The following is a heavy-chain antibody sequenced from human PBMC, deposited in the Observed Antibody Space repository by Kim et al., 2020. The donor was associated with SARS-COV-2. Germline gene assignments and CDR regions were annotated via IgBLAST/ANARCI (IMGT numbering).Heavy chain of an antibody. D-gene: IGHD6-13*01. J-gene: IGHJ2*01. V-gene: IGHV1-8*01. CDR3: ARVYAGHSSSPRVQYWYFDL. CDR1: GYTFTSYD. CDR2: MNPNSGNT. Sequence: ASVKVSCKASGYTFTSYDINWVRQATGQGLEWMGWMNPNSGNTGYAQKFQGRVTMTRNTSISTAYMELSSLRSEDTAVYYCARVYAGHSSSPRVQYWYFDLWGRGTLVTVSS.